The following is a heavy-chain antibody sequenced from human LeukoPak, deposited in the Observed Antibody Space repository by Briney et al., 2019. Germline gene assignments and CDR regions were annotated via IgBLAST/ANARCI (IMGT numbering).Heavy chain of an antibody. Sequence: GGSLRLSCAASGFTFSSYSMTWVRQAPGKGREWVSSISSSSSYIYYADSVKGRFTISRDNAKNSLYLQMNSLRAEDTAVYYCAREPPRKVGATTDFDYWGQGTLVTVSS. CDR3: AREPPRKVGATTDFDY. CDR1: GFTFSSYS. V-gene: IGHV3-21*01. D-gene: IGHD1-26*01. J-gene: IGHJ4*02. CDR2: ISSSSSYI.